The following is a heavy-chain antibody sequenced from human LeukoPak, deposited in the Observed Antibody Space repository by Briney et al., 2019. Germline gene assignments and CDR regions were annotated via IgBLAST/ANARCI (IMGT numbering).Heavy chain of an antibody. CDR2: IYTSGST. Sequence: PSETLSLTCTVSGGSISSYYWSWIRQPPGKGLEWIGYIYTSGSTNYNPSLKSRVTMSVDTSKNQFSLKLSSVTAADTAVYYSARDSGYSYGPFDYWGQGTLVTVSS. CDR3: ARDSGYSYGPFDY. V-gene: IGHV4-4*09. CDR1: GGSISSYY. J-gene: IGHJ4*02. D-gene: IGHD5-18*01.